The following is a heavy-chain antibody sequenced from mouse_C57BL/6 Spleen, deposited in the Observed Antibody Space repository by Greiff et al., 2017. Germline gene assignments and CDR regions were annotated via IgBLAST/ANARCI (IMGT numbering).Heavy chain of an antibody. CDR1: GYAFSSSW. J-gene: IGHJ2*01. V-gene: IGHV1-82*01. D-gene: IGHD1-1*01. CDR2: IYPGDGDT. CDR3: AKFLLTTVDDFDY. Sequence: VQRVESGPELVKPGASVKISCKASGYAFSSSWMNWVKQRPGKGLEWIGRIYPGDGDTNYNGKFKGKATLTADKSSSTAYMQLSSLTSEDSAVYFCAKFLLTTVDDFDYWGQGTTLTVSS.